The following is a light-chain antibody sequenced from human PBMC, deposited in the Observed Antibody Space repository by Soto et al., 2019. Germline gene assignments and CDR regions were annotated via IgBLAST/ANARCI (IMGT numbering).Light chain of an antibody. CDR1: QSVSSN. V-gene: IGKV3-15*01. CDR3: QQYNNWPPWT. Sequence: EIVMTQAPATLSVSPGERATLSCRASQSVSSNLAWYQQKPGQAPRLLIYGASTRATGIPARFSGSGSGTEVTLTYRSLQSEDFAVYYCQQYNNWPPWTFGQGNKVEIK. CDR2: GAS. J-gene: IGKJ1*01.